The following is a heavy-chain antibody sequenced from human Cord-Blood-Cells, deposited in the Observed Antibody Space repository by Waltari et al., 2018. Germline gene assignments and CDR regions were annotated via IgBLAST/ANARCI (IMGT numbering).Heavy chain of an antibody. V-gene: IGHV4-34*01. J-gene: IGHJ4*02. CDR3: AIHITMVQGVNTPPPIDY. D-gene: IGHD3-10*01. CDR1: GGSFSGYY. Sequence: QVQLQQWGAGLLKPSETLSLTCAVYGGSFSGYYWSWIRQPPGKGLEWIGEINHSGSTNYNPSLKSRVTISVDTSKNQFSLKLSSVTAADTAVYYCAIHITMVQGVNTPPPIDYWGQGTLVTVSS. CDR2: INHSGST.